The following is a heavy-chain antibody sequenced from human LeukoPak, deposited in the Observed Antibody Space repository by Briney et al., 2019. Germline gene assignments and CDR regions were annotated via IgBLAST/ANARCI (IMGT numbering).Heavy chain of an antibody. CDR1: GYTLTELS. CDR3: ATVGPDCSSTSCYDFDY. J-gene: IGHJ4*02. Sequence: ASVKVSCKVSGYTLTELSMHWVRQAPGKGLEWMGGFDPEDGETIYAQKFQGRVTMTEDTSTDTAYMELSSLRSEDTAVYYCATVGPDCSSTSCYDFDYWGQGTLVTVSS. D-gene: IGHD2-2*01. CDR2: FDPEDGET. V-gene: IGHV1-24*01.